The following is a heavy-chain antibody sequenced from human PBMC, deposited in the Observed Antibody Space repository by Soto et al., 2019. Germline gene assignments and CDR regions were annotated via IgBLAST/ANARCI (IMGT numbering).Heavy chain of an antibody. D-gene: IGHD6-19*01. J-gene: IGHJ3*02. V-gene: IGHV3-23*01. CDR1: GFTFSSYA. Sequence: RGSLRLSCAASGFTFSSYAMSWVRQAPGKGLEWVSAISGSGGSTYYADSVKGRFTISRDNSKNTLYLQMNSLRAEDTAVYYCAKDKGVAGTWGDAFDIWGQGTMVTVSS. CDR2: ISGSGGST. CDR3: AKDKGVAGTWGDAFDI.